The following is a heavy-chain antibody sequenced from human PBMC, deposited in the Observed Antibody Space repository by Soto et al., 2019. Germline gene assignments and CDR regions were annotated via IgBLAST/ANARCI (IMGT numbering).Heavy chain of an antibody. J-gene: IGHJ6*03. D-gene: IGHD1-1*01. Sequence: QVQLQESGPGLVKPSETLSLICTVSGGSISAYYWSWIRQPPGKGLEWIGYVSYSGFTNYNPSLKSRVFISVDTSKTQFSLKLNSLTAADTALYYCARTVRSVSSAGYNYYYMDVWGQGTTVTVSS. V-gene: IGHV4-59*01. CDR1: GGSISAYY. CDR3: ARTVRSVSSAGYNYYYMDV. CDR2: VSYSGFT.